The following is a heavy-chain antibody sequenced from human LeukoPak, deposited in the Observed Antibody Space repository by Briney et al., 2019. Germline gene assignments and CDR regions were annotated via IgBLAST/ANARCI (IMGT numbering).Heavy chain of an antibody. CDR3: ARDPGYSYGAQLYYYYGMDV. V-gene: IGHV4-4*07. D-gene: IGHD5-18*01. CDR1: GGPISSYY. J-gene: IGHJ6*02. Sequence: SETLSLTCTVSGGPISSYYWSWIRQPAGKGLEWIGRIYTSGSTNYNPSLKSRVTMSVDTSKNQFSLKLSSVTAADTAVYYCARDPGYSYGAQLYYYYGMDVWGQGTTVTVSS. CDR2: IYTSGST.